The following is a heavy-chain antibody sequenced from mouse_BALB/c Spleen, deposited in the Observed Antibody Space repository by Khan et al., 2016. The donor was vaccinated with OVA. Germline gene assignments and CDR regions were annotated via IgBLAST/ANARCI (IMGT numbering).Heavy chain of an antibody. CDR3: AKSSCEYYYFDY. CDR2: IYPYNGGD. V-gene: IGHV1-31*01. Sequence: VQLQQSGPELVKPGASMKISCKASGYSFTGYTMNWVKQSHGKNLEWIGLIYPYNGGDTYNQKFKGKATLTVDRSSTTALMVLLSLTYEDSAVYYCAKSSCEYYYFDYWGQGTSLTVSS. D-gene: IGHD1-1*01. J-gene: IGHJ2*02. CDR1: GYSFTGYT.